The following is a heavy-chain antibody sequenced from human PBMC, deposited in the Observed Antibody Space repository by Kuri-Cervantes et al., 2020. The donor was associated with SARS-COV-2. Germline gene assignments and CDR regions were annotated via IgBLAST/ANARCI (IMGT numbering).Heavy chain of an antibody. D-gene: IGHD1-7*01. J-gene: IGHJ4*02. CDR1: GFTFSDFY. Sequence: LSCAVSGFTFSDFYMSWIRQAPGKGMEWIAYISGSGNNIFYSDSVMGRFTISRDNAENSLYLQMNSLRADETAVYFCARDRDNWNYPDYWGQGTLVTVSS. CDR3: ARDRDNWNYPDY. V-gene: IGHV3-11*04. CDR2: ISGSGNNI.